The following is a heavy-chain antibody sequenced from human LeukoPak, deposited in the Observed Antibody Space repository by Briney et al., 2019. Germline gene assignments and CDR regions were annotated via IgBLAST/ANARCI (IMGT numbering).Heavy chain of an antibody. CDR1: GFTVSSNY. CDR3: ARITTTRRTSYYFDY. Sequence: GGSLRLSCAASGFTVSSNYMSWVRQAPGKGLEWVSVIYSGGSTYYADSVKGRFTISRDNSKNTLYLQMNSLRAEDTAVYYCARITTTRRTSYYFDYWGQGTLVTVSS. D-gene: IGHD1-14*01. V-gene: IGHV3-66*01. CDR2: IYSGGST. J-gene: IGHJ4*02.